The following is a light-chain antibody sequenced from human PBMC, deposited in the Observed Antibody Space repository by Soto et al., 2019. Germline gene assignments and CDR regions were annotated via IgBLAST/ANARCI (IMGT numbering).Light chain of an antibody. J-gene: IGLJ2*01. CDR3: QSFDSGLSGAL. CDR1: SSNIGAGYD. Sequence: QPVLTQPPSVSGAPGQRVTISCTGSSSNIGAGYDVHWYQQHPGTAPRLLIYGATHRPSGVPERFSGSRSGSSASLTITGLQTEDESFSHCQSFDSGLSGALFGGGTKLTVL. CDR2: GAT. V-gene: IGLV1-40*01.